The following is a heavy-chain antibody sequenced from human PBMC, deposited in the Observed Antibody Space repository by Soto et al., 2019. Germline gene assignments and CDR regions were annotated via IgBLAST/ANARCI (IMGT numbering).Heavy chain of an antibody. V-gene: IGHV3-23*01. CDR3: AKSCCIAAAATADDY. CDR1: GFTFSSYA. J-gene: IGHJ4*02. Sequence: GGSLRLSCAASGFTFSSYAMSWVRQAPGKGLEWVSAISGSGGSTYYADSVKGRFTISRDNSKNTLYLQMNSLRAEDTAVYDCAKSCCIAAAATADDYWGQGTLVTVSS. CDR2: ISGSGGST. D-gene: IGHD6-13*01.